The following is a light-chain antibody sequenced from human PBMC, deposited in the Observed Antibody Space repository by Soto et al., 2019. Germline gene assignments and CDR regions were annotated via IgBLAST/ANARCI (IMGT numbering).Light chain of an antibody. CDR3: GTWYYRLIGVL. V-gene: IGLV1-47*01. CDR2: RDY. J-gene: IGLJ2*01. CDR1: SSNIGYSY. Sequence: QSVLTQPPSTSGTPGQRVTISFSVSSSNIGYSYVYWYQQLPGPAPKLLIYRDYQRPSVVPDRFSGSKSGTSGSLAISGLRSEDEADYCCGTWYYRLIGVLFGGGTKLTVL.